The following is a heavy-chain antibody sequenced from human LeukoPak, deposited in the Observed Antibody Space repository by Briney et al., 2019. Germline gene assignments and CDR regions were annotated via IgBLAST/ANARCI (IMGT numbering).Heavy chain of an antibody. D-gene: IGHD6-19*01. CDR3: AKGPSIGVAAGWFDP. CDR2: VSWNSGSI. J-gene: IGHJ5*02. Sequence: GGSLRLSCAASGFTFDDYAMHWVRQAPGKGLGWVSGVSWNSGSIGYADSVKGRFTISRDNAKNSLYLQMNSLRAEDTALYYCAKGPSIGVAAGWFDPWGQGTLVTVSS. V-gene: IGHV3-9*01. CDR1: GFTFDDYA.